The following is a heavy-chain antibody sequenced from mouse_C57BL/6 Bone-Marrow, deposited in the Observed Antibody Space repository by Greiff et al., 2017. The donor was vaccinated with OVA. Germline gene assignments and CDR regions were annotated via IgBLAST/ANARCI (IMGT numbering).Heavy chain of an antibody. CDR2: IYPRSGNT. CDR3: ARSRVWLFYYFDY. D-gene: IGHD2-2*01. CDR1: GYTFTSYG. Sequence: QVQLKESGAELARPGASVKLSCKASGYTFTSYGISWVKQRTGQGLEWIGEIYPRSGNTYYNEKFKGKATLTADKSSSTAYMELRRLTSEDSAVYVCARSRVWLFYYFDYWGQGTTRTVSS. V-gene: IGHV1-81*01. J-gene: IGHJ2*01.